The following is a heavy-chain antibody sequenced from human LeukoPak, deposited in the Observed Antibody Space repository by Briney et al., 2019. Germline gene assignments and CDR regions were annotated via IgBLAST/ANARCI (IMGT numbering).Heavy chain of an antibody. Sequence: SETLSLTCTVSGGSISSSSYYWGWIRQPPGKGLEWIGRIYYSGSTYYNPSLKSRVTILVDTSKNQFSLKLSSVTAADTAVYYCARANVVAAPWWGQGTLVTVSS. CDR1: GGSISSSSYY. J-gene: IGHJ4*02. V-gene: IGHV4-39*07. CDR3: ARANVVAAPW. D-gene: IGHD6-13*01. CDR2: IYYSGST.